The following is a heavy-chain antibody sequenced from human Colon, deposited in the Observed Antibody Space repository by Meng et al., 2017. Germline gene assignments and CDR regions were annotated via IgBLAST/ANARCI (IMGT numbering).Heavy chain of an antibody. Sequence: LVGSGGGFVKPGGSLRLSCAASGFTFSDYYMTWIRQAPGKGLEWLSYISGSGSSVYYADSVKGRITISRDNAKNSLYLQMNSLRAEDTAVYYCARGRYRSTHWGQGTLVTVSS. CDR1: GFTFSDYY. CDR3: ARGRYRSTH. J-gene: IGHJ4*02. CDR2: ISGSGSSV. D-gene: IGHD2-2*02. V-gene: IGHV3-11*01.